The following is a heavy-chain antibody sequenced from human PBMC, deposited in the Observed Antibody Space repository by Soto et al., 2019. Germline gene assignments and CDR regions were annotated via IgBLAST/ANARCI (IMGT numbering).Heavy chain of an antibody. Sequence: GASVKVSCKASGGTFSSYAISWVRQAPGQGLEWMGGIIPIFGTANYAQKFQGRVTITADESTSTAYMELSSLRSEDTAVYYCARDVEEAYYYDSSGYPGGYWGQGTLVTVSS. J-gene: IGHJ4*02. V-gene: IGHV1-69*13. CDR1: GGTFSSYA. D-gene: IGHD3-22*01. CDR3: ARDVEEAYYYDSSGYPGGY. CDR2: IIPIFGTA.